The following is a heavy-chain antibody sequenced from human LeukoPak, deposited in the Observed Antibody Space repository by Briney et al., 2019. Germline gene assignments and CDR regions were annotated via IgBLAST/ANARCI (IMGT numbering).Heavy chain of an antibody. D-gene: IGHD5-12*01. CDR1: GFTFSDYY. CDR3: ARSVAAFDY. Sequence: GGSLRLSCAASGFTFSDYYMSWIRQAPGKGLVWVSYISSSGNTIYYADSVKGRFTISRDNAKNPLFLQMNSLRDEDTAVYYCARSVAAFDYWGQGTLVTVSS. J-gene: IGHJ4*02. CDR2: ISSSGNTI. V-gene: IGHV3-11*01.